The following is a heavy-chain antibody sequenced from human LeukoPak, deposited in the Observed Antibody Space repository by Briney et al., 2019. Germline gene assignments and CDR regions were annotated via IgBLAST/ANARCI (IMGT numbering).Heavy chain of an antibody. CDR1: GGSIGTYY. Sequence: NSSETLSLTCTVSGGSIGTYYWSWIRQPPGKGLEWIGYIYYNGHTDYNPSLRSRVTISVHTSKNQFSLKLSSVTAADTAVYYCARDRHWTNDWVFDYWGQGTPVTVSS. CDR2: IYYNGHT. D-gene: IGHD1/OR15-1a*01. J-gene: IGHJ4*02. V-gene: IGHV4-59*01. CDR3: ARDRHWTNDWVFDY.